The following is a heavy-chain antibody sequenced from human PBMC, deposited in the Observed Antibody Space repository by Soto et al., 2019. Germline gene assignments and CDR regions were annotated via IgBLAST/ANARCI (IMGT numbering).Heavy chain of an antibody. CDR1: GFTFSSYA. D-gene: IGHD5-18*01. J-gene: IGHJ4*02. V-gene: IGHV3-23*01. Sequence: EVQLLEPGGGLLQPGGSLRLSCAASGFTFSSYAMSWVRQAPGKGLEWVSAISGSGGSTYYADSVKGRFTISRDNSKNPLYLQMYSLRAEDTALYYCAKDIVTRIHPSDDYWGQGTLVTVSS. CDR2: ISGSGGST. CDR3: AKDIVTRIHPSDDY.